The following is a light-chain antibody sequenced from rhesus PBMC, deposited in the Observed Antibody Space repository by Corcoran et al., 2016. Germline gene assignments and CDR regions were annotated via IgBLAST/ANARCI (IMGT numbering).Light chain of an antibody. CDR3: QQHNSAPYS. CDR2: DAS. Sequence: DIQMTQSPSSLPASVGDTVTITCQASQGLSEYLAWYQQKPGKAPNLLIYDASTLQSGVPTRFSGIGSGSEFTLTISGLQPEGFATYYCQQHNSAPYSFGQGTKVEIK. J-gene: IGKJ2*01. CDR1: QGLSEY. V-gene: IGKV1-25*01.